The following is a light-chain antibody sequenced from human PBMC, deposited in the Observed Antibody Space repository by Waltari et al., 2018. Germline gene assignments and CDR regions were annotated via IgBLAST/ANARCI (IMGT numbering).Light chain of an antibody. J-gene: IGLJ1*01. CDR3: NSYTISSTLGV. CDR1: SSAVGGYNS. Sequence: QSALTPPASVSGSPGQSTTISCTGTSSAVGGYNSVSWYQQPPGKPPKLIIYDVGNRPSGVSNRFSGSKSGNTASLTISGLQAEDEADYYCNSYTISSTLGVFGTGTKVTVL. V-gene: IGLV2-14*01. CDR2: DVG.